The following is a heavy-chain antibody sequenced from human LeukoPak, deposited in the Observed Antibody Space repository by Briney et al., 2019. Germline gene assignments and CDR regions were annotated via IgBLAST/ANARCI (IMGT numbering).Heavy chain of an antibody. CDR3: AKDLPDHDDYIGGY. CDR2: ISGSGGTT. V-gene: IGHV3-23*01. CDR1: GFTFSSFA. Sequence: PGGSLRLSCLASGFTFSSFAMSWVRQAPGKGLEWVSTISGSGGTTNYADSVKGRFTFSRDNSRNMVHLQMNSLRAEDTAVYYCAKDLPDHDDYIGGYWGQGTLVPVSS. J-gene: IGHJ4*02. D-gene: IGHD4-17*01.